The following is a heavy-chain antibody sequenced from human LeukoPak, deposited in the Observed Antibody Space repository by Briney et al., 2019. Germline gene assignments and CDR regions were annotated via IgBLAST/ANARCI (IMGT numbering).Heavy chain of an antibody. CDR1: GGSISSYY. CDR3: AREWPPNY. J-gene: IGHJ4*02. D-gene: IGHD5-24*01. Sequence: SETLSLTCTVSGGSISSYYWSWIRQPPGKGLEWIGYIYYSGSTNYNPSLQSRVTISVDTSKNQFSLKLSSVIAADTAVYYCAREWPPNYWGQGTLVTVSS. CDR2: IYYSGST. V-gene: IGHV4-59*01.